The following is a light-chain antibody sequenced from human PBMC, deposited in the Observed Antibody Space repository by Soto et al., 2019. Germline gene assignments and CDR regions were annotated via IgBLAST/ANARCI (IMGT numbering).Light chain of an antibody. V-gene: IGKV1-33*01. J-gene: IGKJ4*01. Sequence: DIQMTQSPSSLSASVGDRVTITCQASQDISNYLNWYQQKPGKAPKLLIYDASNLETGVPSRFSGSGSVTGFTFTISSLQPEDIATYDCQQYDNLPLTFGGGTKVEIK. CDR3: QQYDNLPLT. CDR1: QDISNY. CDR2: DAS.